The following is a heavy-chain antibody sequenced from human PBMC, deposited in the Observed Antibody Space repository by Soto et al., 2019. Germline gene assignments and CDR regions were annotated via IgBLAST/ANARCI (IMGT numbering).Heavy chain of an antibody. V-gene: IGHV3-48*01. CDR3: ARELAVAGYDY. J-gene: IGHJ4*02. D-gene: IGHD6-19*01. Sequence: EVQLVESGGGLVRPGGSLRLSCAASGFTFNTYGMDWVRQAPGKGLEWLSYISSSGSAQFYADSVQGRFTISRDNAKNSLDLQMNSLRAEDTAVYYCARELAVAGYDYWGQGTLVTVSS. CDR1: GFTFNTYG. CDR2: ISSSGSAQ.